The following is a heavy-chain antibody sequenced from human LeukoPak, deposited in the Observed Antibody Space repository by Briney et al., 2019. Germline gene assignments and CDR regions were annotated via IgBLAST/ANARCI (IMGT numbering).Heavy chain of an antibody. CDR1: GFTFNSYA. D-gene: IGHD6-19*01. V-gene: IGHV3-23*01. Sequence: PGGSLRLSCAAPGFTFNSYAMRWVRQAPGKGLEWGSAIRGSGGGTYYADSVKGRFTISRDNSKNTLYLQMNNLRDGDTALYYCAKAGIGVVGYFDYWGQGTLVTVSS. J-gene: IGHJ4*02. CDR3: AKAGIGVVGYFDY. CDR2: IRGSGGGT.